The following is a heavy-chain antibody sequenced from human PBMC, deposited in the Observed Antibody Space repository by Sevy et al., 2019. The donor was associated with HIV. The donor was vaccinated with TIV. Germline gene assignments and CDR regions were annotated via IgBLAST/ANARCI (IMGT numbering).Heavy chain of an antibody. V-gene: IGHV3-23*01. J-gene: IGHJ4*02. D-gene: IGHD2-8*01. CDR1: GFTFSKYS. Sequence: GGSLRLSCAASGFTFSKYSRAGVRQPPGKGLEWVSTLPFVGGEINYADPVKGRFTISRDNSKSSVYLQMNNLRPEDTAVYYCAREGCTKPHDYWGQGTLVTVSS. CDR3: AREGCTKPHDY. CDR2: LPFVGGEI.